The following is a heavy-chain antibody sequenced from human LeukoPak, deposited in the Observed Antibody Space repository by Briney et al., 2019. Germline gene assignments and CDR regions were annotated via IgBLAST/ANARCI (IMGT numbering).Heavy chain of an antibody. D-gene: IGHD6-19*01. V-gene: IGHV6-1*01. CDR3: ARDGSGWYYFDY. CDR1: GDSVSSNSAA. Sequence: SQTLSLTCVISGDSVSSNSAAWNWIRQSPSRGLEWLGRTYYRSKWYSYSAVSVKSRIIINPDTSKNQFSLQLNSVTPEDTAVYYCARDGSGWYYFDYWGQGTLVTVSS. J-gene: IGHJ4*02. CDR2: TYYRSKWYS.